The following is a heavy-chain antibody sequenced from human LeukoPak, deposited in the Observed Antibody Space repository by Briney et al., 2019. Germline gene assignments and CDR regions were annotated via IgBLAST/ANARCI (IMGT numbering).Heavy chain of an antibody. CDR3: AGGTTQYSSSAFDY. D-gene: IGHD6-13*01. CDR1: GYTFTDHY. Sequence: ASVKVSCKASGYTFTDHYMHWVRQAPGQGLEGMAWIKPNSGATNYAQKFQGRLTMTWDTSISTAYMELSRLRFDDTAVYYCAGGTTQYSSSAFDYWGQGSLVTVSS. CDR2: IKPNSGAT. V-gene: IGHV1-2*02. J-gene: IGHJ4*02.